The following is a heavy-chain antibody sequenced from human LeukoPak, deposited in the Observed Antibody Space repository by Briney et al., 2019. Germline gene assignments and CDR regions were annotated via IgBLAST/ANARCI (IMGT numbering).Heavy chain of an antibody. V-gene: IGHV1-18*01. Sequence: ASVKVSCKASGYTFTSYGISWVRQAPGQGLEWMGWISAYNGNTNYAQKFQGRVTMTRDTSISTAYKELSRLRSDDTAVYYCARGRVRDYYYYYYYMDVWGKGTTVTVSS. CDR1: GYTFTSYG. D-gene: IGHD1-1*01. CDR3: ARGRVRDYYYYYYYMDV. J-gene: IGHJ6*03. CDR2: ISAYNGNT.